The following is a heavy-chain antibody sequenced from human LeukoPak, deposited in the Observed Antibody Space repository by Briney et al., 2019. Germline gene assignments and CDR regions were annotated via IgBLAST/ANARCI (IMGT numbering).Heavy chain of an antibody. CDR1: RYTFTGYY. CDR3: ARAAGLYYDFWSGYVH. Sequence: ASVKVSCKASRYTFTGYYMHWVRQAPGQGLEWLGRINPNSGGTNYAQKFQGRVTMTRDTSISTAYMELSRLRSDDTAVYYCARAAGLYYDFWSGYVHWGQGTLVTVSS. V-gene: IGHV1-2*06. CDR2: INPNSGGT. D-gene: IGHD3-3*01. J-gene: IGHJ4*02.